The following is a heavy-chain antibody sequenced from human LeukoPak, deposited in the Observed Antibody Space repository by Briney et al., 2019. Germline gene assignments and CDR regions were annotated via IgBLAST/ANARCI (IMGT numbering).Heavy chain of an antibody. CDR3: ARDRSSSSHSFDY. J-gene: IGHJ4*02. V-gene: IGHV4-31*03. Sequence: PSQTLSLTCTVSGGSISSGGYYWSWIRQHPGKGLEWIGYIYYSGSTYYNPSLKSRVTISVDTSKNQFSLKLSSVTAADTAVYYCARDRSSSSHSFDYWGQGTLVTVSS. CDR1: GGSISSGGYY. CDR2: IYYSGST. D-gene: IGHD6-6*01.